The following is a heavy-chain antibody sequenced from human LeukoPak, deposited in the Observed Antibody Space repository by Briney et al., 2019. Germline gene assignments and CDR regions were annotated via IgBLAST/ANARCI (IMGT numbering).Heavy chain of an antibody. CDR1: GVSISSGGYY. CDR2: IYYSGST. D-gene: IGHD3-16*01. V-gene: IGHV4-31*03. J-gene: IGHJ4*02. Sequence: SETLSLTCTVSGVSISSGGYYWSWIRQHPGDGLEWIGYIYYSGSTYYNPSLKSRVTISIDTSKNQFSLKLSSVTAADTAVYYCARAGGFFSPFGYWGQGTLVTVSS. CDR3: ARAGGFFSPFGY.